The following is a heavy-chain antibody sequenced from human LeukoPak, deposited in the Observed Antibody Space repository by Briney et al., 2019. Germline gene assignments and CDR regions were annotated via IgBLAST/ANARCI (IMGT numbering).Heavy chain of an antibody. Sequence: GGSLRLSCAASGFTFSSYWMSWVRQAPGKGLEWVANIKQDGSEKYYVDSVKGRFTISRDNSKNTLYLQMNSLRAEDTAVYYCARGAVFNGENVDAFDIWGQGTMVTVSS. CDR2: IKQDGSEK. CDR1: GFTFSSYW. V-gene: IGHV3-7*03. CDR3: ARGAVFNGENVDAFDI. D-gene: IGHD2-8*01. J-gene: IGHJ3*02.